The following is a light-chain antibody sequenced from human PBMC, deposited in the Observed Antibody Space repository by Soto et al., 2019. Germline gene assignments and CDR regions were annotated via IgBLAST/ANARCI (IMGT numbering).Light chain of an antibody. J-gene: IGLJ3*02. CDR2: DVS. CDR3: SSYTSSSTV. V-gene: IGLV2-14*01. Sequence: QSVLTQPASVSGSPGHSITISCTGTSSDVGGYNYVSWYQQHPGKAPKLMIYDVSNRPSGVSNRFSGSKSGNTASLTISGLQAEDEADYYCSSYTSSSTVFGGGTKVTV. CDR1: SSDVGGYNY.